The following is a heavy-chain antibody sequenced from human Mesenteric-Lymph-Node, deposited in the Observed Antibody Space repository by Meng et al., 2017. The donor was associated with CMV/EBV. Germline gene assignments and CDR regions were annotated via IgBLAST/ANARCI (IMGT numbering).Heavy chain of an antibody. J-gene: IGHJ4*02. V-gene: IGHV1-3*04. Sequence: QVQLGQSGAGVRKPGASVKVSCKASGYTFSSYAMHWVRQAPGQRLEWMGWINIVEDKTKTSQNFQGRVTLTRDTSANTAYVELSSLRSDDTAVYYCARTNNWGFDYWGQGTLVTVSS. CDR3: ARTNNWGFDY. D-gene: IGHD3-16*01. CDR1: GYTFSSYA. CDR2: INIVEDKT.